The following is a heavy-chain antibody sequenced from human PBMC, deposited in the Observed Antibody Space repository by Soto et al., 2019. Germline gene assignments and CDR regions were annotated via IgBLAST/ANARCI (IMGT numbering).Heavy chain of an antibody. CDR1: GFTFSSYA. V-gene: IGHV3-23*01. Sequence: EVQLLESGGGLVQPGGSLRLSCAASGFTFSSYAMAWVRQAPGTGLEWVSVIAGSGGDTSFADSVKGRFSISRDNSKNMLYLNINSMRAEDTATYFCAEVMVTVGYVKTSPFDLWGQGTLVTVSS. CDR2: IAGSGGDT. J-gene: IGHJ4*02. CDR3: AEVMVTVGYVKTSPFDL. D-gene: IGHD2-21*02.